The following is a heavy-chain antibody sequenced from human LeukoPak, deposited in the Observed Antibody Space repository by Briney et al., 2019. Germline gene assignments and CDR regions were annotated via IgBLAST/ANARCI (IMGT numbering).Heavy chain of an antibody. J-gene: IGHJ4*02. CDR1: GLTFSSYS. Sequence: GRSLRLSCAASGLTFSSYSMTWVRQAPGKGLEWVSSISSSSSYIYYADSVKGRFTISRDNAKNSLYLQMNSLRAEDTAVYYCARDTLQLADYWGQGTLVTVSS. V-gene: IGHV3-21*01. CDR2: ISSSSSYI. D-gene: IGHD5-18*01. CDR3: ARDTLQLADY.